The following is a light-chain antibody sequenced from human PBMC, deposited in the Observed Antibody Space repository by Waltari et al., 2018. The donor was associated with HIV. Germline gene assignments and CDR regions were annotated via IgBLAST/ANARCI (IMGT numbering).Light chain of an antibody. CDR1: SSDVGRYDY. CDR2: EVN. CDR3: SSYAGINPVI. Sequence: QSALTQPPSASGSLGQSVTISCTGSSSDVGRYDYVSWYQQHPGKAPKLLMFEVNKRPSGVPERFSGSKSGNTASLTVSGLQAEDEAEYSCSSYAGINPVIFGGGTTLTVL. V-gene: IGLV2-8*01. J-gene: IGLJ2*01.